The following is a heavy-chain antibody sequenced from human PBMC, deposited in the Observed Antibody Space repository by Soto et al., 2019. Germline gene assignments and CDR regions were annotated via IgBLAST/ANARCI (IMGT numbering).Heavy chain of an antibody. CDR3: AKDHVNGWWEIES. J-gene: IGHJ4*02. D-gene: IGHD6-19*01. CDR1: GFSFNKFG. V-gene: IGHV3-30*18. Sequence: QVQLVESGGGVVQPGRSLGLSCVASGFSFNKFGMHWVRQAPGKGLEWVAVISYDGTNKFHADYVKGRFSLSRDNSKNPLSLQMNSLRTDDTGVYWCAKDHVNGWWEIESWGQGTLVSVSS. CDR2: ISYDGTNK.